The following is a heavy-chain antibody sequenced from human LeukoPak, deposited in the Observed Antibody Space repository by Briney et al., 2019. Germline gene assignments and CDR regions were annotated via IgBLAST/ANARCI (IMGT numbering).Heavy chain of an antibody. D-gene: IGHD4-17*01. CDR2: INHSGST. CDR1: GGSFSGYY. V-gene: IGHV4-34*01. Sequence: PSETLSLTCAVYGGSFSGYYWSWIRQPPGKGLEWIGEINHSGSTNYNPSLKSRVTISVDTSKNQFSLKLSSVTAADTAVYYCARHPDYGDYVSWFDPWGQGTLVTVSS. J-gene: IGHJ5*02. CDR3: ARHPDYGDYVSWFDP.